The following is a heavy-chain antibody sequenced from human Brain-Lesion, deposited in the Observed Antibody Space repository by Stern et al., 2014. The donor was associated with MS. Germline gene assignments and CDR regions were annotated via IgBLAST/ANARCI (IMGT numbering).Heavy chain of an antibody. CDR3: TRDRLDYGYSYFDY. J-gene: IGHJ4*02. Sequence: EVQLEESGGGLIEPGRSLRLSCTASGFSFGDYAINWIRQAPGQGLEWVGFIRSKVYGGAAEYAASVKGRFTISRDDSKSIAYLQVNGLKTEDTAVYYCTRDRLDYGYSYFDYWGQGTLVTVSS. D-gene: IGHD4-17*01. V-gene: IGHV3-49*03. CDR1: GFSFGDYA. CDR2: IRSKVYGGAA.